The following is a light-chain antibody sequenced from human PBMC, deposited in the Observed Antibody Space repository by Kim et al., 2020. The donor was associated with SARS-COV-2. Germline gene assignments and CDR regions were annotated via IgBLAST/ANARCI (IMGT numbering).Light chain of an antibody. V-gene: IGLV1-44*01. CDR2: CNS. CDR3: AAWDDSLNGVV. J-gene: IGLJ2*01. CDR1: SPNIGSNT. Sequence: GPGITLSCSGSSPNIGSNTVNWYQQLPGTAPKLLIYCNSQRPSGVPDRFSGSKSGTSASLAISGLQSEDEADYYCAAWDDSLNGVVFGGGTKLTVL.